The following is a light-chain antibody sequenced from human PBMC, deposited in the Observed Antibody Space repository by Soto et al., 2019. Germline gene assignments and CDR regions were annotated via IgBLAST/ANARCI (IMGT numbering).Light chain of an antibody. CDR2: GAS. CDR1: QSVSSN. V-gene: IGKV3-15*01. J-gene: IGKJ4*01. Sequence: EIVMTQSPATLSVSPGERATLSCRASQSVSSNLAWYQQKPGQAPRLLIYGASTRATGIPARFSGSGSGTEFTLTISSLQSEDLAVYYCQQDNNWPLTFGGGTKVDIK. CDR3: QQDNNWPLT.